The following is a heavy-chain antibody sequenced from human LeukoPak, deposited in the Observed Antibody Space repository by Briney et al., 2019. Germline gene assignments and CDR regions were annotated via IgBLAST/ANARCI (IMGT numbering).Heavy chain of an antibody. Sequence: SETLSLTCTVSGGSISSSSYYWGWIRQPPGKELEWIGNIYYSGSTYYNPSLKSRVTISVDTSKNQFSLKLSSVTAADTAVYYCARQDYGDYAFDYWGQGTLVTVSS. V-gene: IGHV4-39*01. CDR3: ARQDYGDYAFDY. D-gene: IGHD4-17*01. CDR1: GGSISSSSYY. J-gene: IGHJ4*02. CDR2: IYYSGST.